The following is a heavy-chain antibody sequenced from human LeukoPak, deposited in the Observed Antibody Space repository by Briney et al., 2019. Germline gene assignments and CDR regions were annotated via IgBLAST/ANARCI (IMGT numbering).Heavy chain of an antibody. D-gene: IGHD2-15*01. J-gene: IGHJ5*02. CDR1: GGPFSGYY. V-gene: IGHV4-34*01. CDR3: ARGRGFFVVVVAATYGWFDP. Sequence: PSETLSLTCAVHGGPFSGYYWSWIRQPPGKGLEWIGEINHSGSTNYNPSLKSRVTISVDTSKNQFSLKLSSVTAADTAVYYCARGRGFFVVVVAATYGWFDPWGQGTLVTVSS. CDR2: INHSGST.